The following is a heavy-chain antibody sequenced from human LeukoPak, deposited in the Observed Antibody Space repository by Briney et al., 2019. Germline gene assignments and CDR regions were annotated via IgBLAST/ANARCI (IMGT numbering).Heavy chain of an antibody. D-gene: IGHD5-12*01. V-gene: IGHV4-59*08. J-gene: IGHJ3*02. CDR1: GGSISSYS. Sequence: SSETLSLTCTVSGGSISSYSWSWIRQPPGKGLEWIGSIHYSGSTNYNPSLKSRVTMSVDTSKNQFSLKLSSVTAADTAVYYCARHGGESIVAMILHAFDIWGQGTMVTVSS. CDR2: IHYSGST. CDR3: ARHGGESIVAMILHAFDI.